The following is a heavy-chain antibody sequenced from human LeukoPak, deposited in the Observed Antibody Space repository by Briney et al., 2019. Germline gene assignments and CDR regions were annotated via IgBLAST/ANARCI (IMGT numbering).Heavy chain of an antibody. V-gene: IGHV3-53*01. Sequence: GGSLRLSCAASGFTVSSNYMSWVRQAPGKGLEWVSVIYSGGSTYYADSVKGRFTISRDNSKNTLYLQMNSLRAEDTAVYYCARDAIRSGSFYYYYYGMDVWGQGTTVTVSS. J-gene: IGHJ6*02. CDR1: GFTVSSNY. CDR2: IYSGGST. CDR3: ARDAIRSGSFYYYYYGMDV. D-gene: IGHD6-19*01.